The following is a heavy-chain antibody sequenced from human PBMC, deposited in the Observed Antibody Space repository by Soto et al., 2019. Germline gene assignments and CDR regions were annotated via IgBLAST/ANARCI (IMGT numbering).Heavy chain of an antibody. CDR1: GFTLSNAW. J-gene: IGHJ4*02. V-gene: IGHV3-15*01. D-gene: IGHD3-3*01. Sequence: EVQLVESGGGLVKPGGSLRLSCAASGFTLSNAWVSWFPQAPGQGLEWVGRIKNKIEGGTTDYAAPVKGRFSISRDDSKNMLYLQMNSLITADTAVYYWATNWNFAYWGQGTLVTVSS. CDR2: IKNKIEGGTT. CDR3: ATNWNFAY.